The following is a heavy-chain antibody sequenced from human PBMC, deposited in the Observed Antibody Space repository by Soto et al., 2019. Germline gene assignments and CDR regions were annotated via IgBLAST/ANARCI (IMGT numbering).Heavy chain of an antibody. J-gene: IGHJ4*02. Sequence: EVQLVESGGGLVQPGGSLRLSCAASGFTFSSYWMHWVRQAPGKGLVWVSRITSDGSRTSYADSVKGRFTISRDNAKNTLYLQMNRLRAEDTAVYYCARTYDSSGQMSWGQGTLVTVSS. CDR2: ITSDGSRT. V-gene: IGHV3-74*01. CDR1: GFTFSSYW. CDR3: ARTYDSSGQMS. D-gene: IGHD3-22*01.